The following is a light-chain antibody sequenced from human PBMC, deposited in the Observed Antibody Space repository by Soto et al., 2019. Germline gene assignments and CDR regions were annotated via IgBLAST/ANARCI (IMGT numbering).Light chain of an antibody. CDR3: CSYAGSYTFNVV. V-gene: IGLV2-11*01. CDR1: SSDVGGYNY. Sequence: QSALTQPRSVSGSPGQSVTISCTGTSSDVGGYNYVSWYQQHPGKAPKLMIYDVSKRPSGVPDRFSGSKSGNTASLTISGLQAEDEADYDCCSYAGSYTFNVVFGGGTQLTVL. CDR2: DVS. J-gene: IGLJ2*01.